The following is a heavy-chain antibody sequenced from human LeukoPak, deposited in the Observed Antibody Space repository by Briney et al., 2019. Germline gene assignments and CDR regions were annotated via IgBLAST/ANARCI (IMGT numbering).Heavy chain of an antibody. CDR3: AKGYQLLSTPTFDY. CDR2: ISWNSGSI. CDR1: GFTFDDYA. D-gene: IGHD2-2*01. J-gene: IGHJ4*02. V-gene: IGHV3-9*03. Sequence: GRSLRLSCAASGFTFDDYAMHWVRQAPGKGLEWVSGISWNSGSIGYADSVKGRFAISRDNAKNSLYLQMNSLRAEDMALYYCAKGYQLLSTPTFDYWGQGTLVTVSS.